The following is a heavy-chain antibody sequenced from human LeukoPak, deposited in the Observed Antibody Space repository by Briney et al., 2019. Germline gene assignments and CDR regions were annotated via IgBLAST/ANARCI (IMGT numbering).Heavy chain of an antibody. D-gene: IGHD3-16*01. CDR2: TSYGGST. Sequence: PSETLSLTCAVSGGSFSGYYWTWIRQTPGKGLEWIGETSYGGSTNYSPSLKSRVSISVDTSKNQFSLKLSSVTAADTAVYYCARAYTFDAFDIWGQGTMVTVSS. CDR3: ARAYTFDAFDI. CDR1: GGSFSGYY. J-gene: IGHJ3*02. V-gene: IGHV4-34*01.